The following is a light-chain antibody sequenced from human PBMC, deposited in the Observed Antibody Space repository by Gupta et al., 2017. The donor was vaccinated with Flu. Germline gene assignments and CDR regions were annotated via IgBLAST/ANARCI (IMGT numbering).Light chain of an antibody. J-gene: IGLJ3*02. CDR1: SDITVATYR. Sequence: QALLPQPSSLSASPGASASPPCTLRSDITVATYRIYWYQQKSGSPPQYLLGYNSDSDKQQGTGVPSRFSGSKDASANAGILFISGLQSEDEADYYCMIWHSDAWVFGGGTKVTVL. CDR3: MIWHSDAWV. V-gene: IGLV5-45*03. CDR2: YNSDSDK.